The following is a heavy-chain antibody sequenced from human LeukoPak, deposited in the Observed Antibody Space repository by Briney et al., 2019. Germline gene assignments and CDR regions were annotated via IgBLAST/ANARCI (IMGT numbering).Heavy chain of an antibody. Sequence: SETLSLTCTVSGGSISSSSYYWGWIRQPPGKGLEWIGSIYYSGSTYYNPSLKSRVTISVDTSKNQFSLKLSSVTAADTAVYYCARDGPYRSHSSGNGWFDPWGQGTLVTVSS. D-gene: IGHD6-19*01. V-gene: IGHV4-39*07. CDR1: GGSISSSSYY. CDR3: ARDGPYRSHSSGNGWFDP. CDR2: IYYSGST. J-gene: IGHJ5*02.